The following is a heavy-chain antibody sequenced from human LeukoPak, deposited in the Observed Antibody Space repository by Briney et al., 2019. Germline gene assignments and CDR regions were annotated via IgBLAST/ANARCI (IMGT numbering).Heavy chain of an antibody. D-gene: IGHD3-10*01. Sequence: ASVKVSCKASGYTFTSYYMHWVRQAPGQGLEWMGIINPSGGNTNYAQKFQGRVTMTRDTSTSTVYMELSSLRSEDTAVYYCARGSGSILYYYYMDVWGKGTTVTISS. CDR3: ARGSGSILYYYYMDV. CDR1: GYTFTSYY. CDR2: INPSGGNT. J-gene: IGHJ6*03. V-gene: IGHV1-46*01.